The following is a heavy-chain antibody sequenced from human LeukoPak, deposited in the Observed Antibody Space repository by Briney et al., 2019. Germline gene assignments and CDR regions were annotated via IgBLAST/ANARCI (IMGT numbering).Heavy chain of an antibody. CDR3: ARRLLNYFDY. J-gene: IGHJ4*02. Sequence: GGSLRLSCAASGFTFSGYWMSWVRQAPGKGLEWVANIKQDGSEKYYVDSVKGRFTISRDNAKISLSLQMNSLRVEDTAVYYCARRLLNYFDYWGQGTLVTVSS. V-gene: IGHV3-7*02. CDR1: GFTFSGYW. CDR2: IKQDGSEK. D-gene: IGHD2-8*01.